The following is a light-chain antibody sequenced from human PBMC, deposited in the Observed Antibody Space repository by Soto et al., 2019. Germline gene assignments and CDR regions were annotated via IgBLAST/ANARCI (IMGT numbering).Light chain of an antibody. CDR2: GNS. V-gene: IGLV1-40*01. CDR1: SSNIGAGYD. Sequence: QPVLTQPPSVSGAPGQRVTISCTGSSSNIGAGYDVHWYQQLPGTAPKLLIYGNSNRPSGVPDRFSGSKSGTSASLAITGLQAEDEYDYYCQSYDSSLSGYDVVFGGGTKLTVL. CDR3: QSYDSSLSGYDVV. J-gene: IGLJ2*01.